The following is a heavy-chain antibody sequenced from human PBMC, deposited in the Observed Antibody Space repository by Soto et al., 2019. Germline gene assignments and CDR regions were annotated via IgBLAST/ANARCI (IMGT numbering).Heavy chain of an antibody. CDR3: AIEKSYGMDA. J-gene: IGHJ6*02. CDR2: MNPNSGNT. CDR1: GYTFTSYD. Sequence: QVQLVQSGAEVKKPGASVKVSCKASGYTFTSYDIHWVRQATGQGLEWMGWMNPNSGNTGYAQKFQGRVTMTRNTSISTAYMELSSLRSDDKAVYYGAIEKSYGMDAWGQCTTVTVSS. V-gene: IGHV1-8*01.